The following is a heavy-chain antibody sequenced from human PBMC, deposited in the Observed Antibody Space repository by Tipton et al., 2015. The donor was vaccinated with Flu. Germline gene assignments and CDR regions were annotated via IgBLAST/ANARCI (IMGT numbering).Heavy chain of an antibody. CDR2: ICFDESKK. CDR3: ARGLSSWYQFNDY. CDR1: GFTFRNFA. J-gene: IGHJ4*02. V-gene: IGHV3-33*01. Sequence: SLRLSCTASGFTFRNFAMHWVRQTPGKGLEWVAIICFDESKKFYADSVKGRFNISRDISKNTVYLQMNSLTVEDTAVYYCARGLSSWYQFNDYWGQGTLVIVSS. D-gene: IGHD6-13*01.